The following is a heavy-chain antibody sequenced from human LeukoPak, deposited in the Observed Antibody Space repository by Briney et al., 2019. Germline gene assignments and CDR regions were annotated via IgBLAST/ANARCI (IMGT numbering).Heavy chain of an antibody. V-gene: IGHV4-30-4*01. D-gene: IGHD2-21*02. CDR2: IYYSGST. CDR1: GGSISSGDYY. Sequence: PSQTLSLTCTVSGGSISSGDYYWSWIRQPPGKGLEWIGYIYYSGSTYYNPSLKSRVTISVDTSKNQFSLKLSSVTAADTAVYYCASGTVVTAIHFDYWGQGTLDTVSS. J-gene: IGHJ4*02. CDR3: ASGTVVTAIHFDY.